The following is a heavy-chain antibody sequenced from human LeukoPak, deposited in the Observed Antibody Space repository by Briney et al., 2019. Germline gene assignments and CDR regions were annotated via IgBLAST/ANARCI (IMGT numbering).Heavy chain of an antibody. CDR1: GFTFGDYA. CDR3: TRDSGKTIAVAPLDDAFDI. Sequence: PGRSLRLSCTASGFTFGDYAMSWFRQAPGKGLEWVGFIRSKAYGGTTEYAASVKGRFTISRDDSKSIAYLQMNSLKTEDTAVYYCTRDSGKTIAVAPLDDAFDIWGQGTMVTVSS. J-gene: IGHJ3*02. CDR2: IRSKAYGGTT. V-gene: IGHV3-49*03. D-gene: IGHD6-19*01.